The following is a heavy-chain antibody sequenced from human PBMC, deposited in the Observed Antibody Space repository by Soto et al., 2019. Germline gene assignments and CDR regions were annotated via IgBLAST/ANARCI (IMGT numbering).Heavy chain of an antibody. D-gene: IGHD2-15*01. V-gene: IGHV4-34*01. CDR3: ARGRFCSGGSCYPLDY. CDR2: INHSGST. J-gene: IGHJ4*02. CDR1: GGSFSGYY. Sequence: PSETLSLTCAVYGGSFSGYYWSWIRQPPGKGLEWIGEINHSGSTNYNPSLKSRVTISVDTSKNQFSLKLSSVTAADTAVYYCARGRFCSGGSCYPLDYWGQGTLVTVS.